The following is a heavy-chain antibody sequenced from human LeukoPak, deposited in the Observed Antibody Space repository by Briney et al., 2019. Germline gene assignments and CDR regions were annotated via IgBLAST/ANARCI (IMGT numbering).Heavy chain of an antibody. D-gene: IGHD6-13*01. V-gene: IGHV3-7*03. CDR3: AKDRGGRQLVPFDY. CDR1: GFTFDSHW. J-gene: IGHJ4*02. CDR2: IRQDGNVK. Sequence: GGSLRLSCATSGFTFDSHWMTWVRQAPGKGLQWVASIRQDGNVKYYVDSVQGRFTISRDNSKNMLYLQMNSLRAEDTAVYYCAKDRGGRQLVPFDYWGQGTLVTVSS.